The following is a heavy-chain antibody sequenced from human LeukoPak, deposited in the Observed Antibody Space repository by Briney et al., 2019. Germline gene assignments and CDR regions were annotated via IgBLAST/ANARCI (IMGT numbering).Heavy chain of an antibody. D-gene: IGHD3-10*01. CDR3: ARGSGYYYGSGSFPFDY. CDR1: GYTFTSYD. CDR2: MNPNSGNT. V-gene: IGHV1-8*01. Sequence: ASVNVSCKASGYTFTSYDINWVRQATGQGLEWMGWMNPNSGNTGYAQKFQGRVTMTRNTSISTAYMELSSLRSEDTAVYYCARGSGYYYGSGSFPFDYWGQGTLVTVSS. J-gene: IGHJ4*02.